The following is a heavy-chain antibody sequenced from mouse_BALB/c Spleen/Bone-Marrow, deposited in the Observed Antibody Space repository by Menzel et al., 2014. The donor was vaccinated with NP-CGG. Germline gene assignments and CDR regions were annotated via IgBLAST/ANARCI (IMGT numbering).Heavy chain of an antibody. J-gene: IGHJ2*01. CDR3: ARRCYYGYH. V-gene: IGHV1-9*01. D-gene: IGHD2-2*01. CDR2: ILRGSGST. Sequence: QXHVLHSGPELVKPGDSVKLTCKATGYSFSSXWXWWVXQQPXXGXXWXXGILRGSGSTNYNEKFKSKITFTADTSSNTAYMQLSTLTSEDSAVYYCARRCYYGYHWGQGTTLTVSS. CDR1: GYSFSSXW.